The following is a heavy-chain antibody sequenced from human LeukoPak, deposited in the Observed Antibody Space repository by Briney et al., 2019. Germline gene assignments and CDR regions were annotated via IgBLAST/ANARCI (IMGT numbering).Heavy chain of an antibody. CDR2: IYYSGNT. CDR3: ARGLTVFGHAYYFDY. CDR1: GGSISSSSYY. D-gene: IGHD3-3*01. J-gene: IGHJ4*02. V-gene: IGHV4-39*01. Sequence: SETLSLTCAVSGGSISSSSYYWGWIRQPPGKGLEWIGSIYYSGNTYYNPSLKSRVTISVDTSKNQFALKLSSVTAADTAVYYCARGLTVFGHAYYFDYWGQGTLVTVSS.